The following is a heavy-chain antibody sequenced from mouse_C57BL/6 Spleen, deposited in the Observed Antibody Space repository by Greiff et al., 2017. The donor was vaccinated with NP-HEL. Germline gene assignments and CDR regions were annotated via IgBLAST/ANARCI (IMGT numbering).Heavy chain of an antibody. CDR2: ISSGSSTI. J-gene: IGHJ4*01. CDR1: GFTFSDYG. Sequence: DVQLVESGGGLVKPGGSLKLSCAASGFTFSDYGMHWVRQAPEKGLEWVAYISSGSSTIYYADTVKGRFTISRDNAKNTRFLQMTILRSEDTAMYYCARGPYYDYSYAMDYWGQGTSVTVSS. CDR3: ARGPYYDYSYAMDY. V-gene: IGHV5-17*01. D-gene: IGHD2-4*01.